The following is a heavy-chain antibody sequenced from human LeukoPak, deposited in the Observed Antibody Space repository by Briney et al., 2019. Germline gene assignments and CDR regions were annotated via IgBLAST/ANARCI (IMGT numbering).Heavy chain of an antibody. Sequence: PSETLSLTCAVYGGSFSGYYWSWIRQPPGKGLEWIGYIYYSGSTNYNPSLKSRVTISVDTSKNQFSLKLSSVTAADTAVYYCARGSGSSWFYWGQGTLVTVSS. D-gene: IGHD6-13*01. V-gene: IGHV4-59*01. CDR1: GGSFSGYY. J-gene: IGHJ4*02. CDR2: IYYSGST. CDR3: ARGSGSSWFY.